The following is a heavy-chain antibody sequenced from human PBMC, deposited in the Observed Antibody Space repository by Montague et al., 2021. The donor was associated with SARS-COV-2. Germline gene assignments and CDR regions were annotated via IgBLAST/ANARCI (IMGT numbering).Heavy chain of an antibody. CDR1: GGSFSGYY. V-gene: IGHV4-34*01. CDR3: ARGHYSSSWYGWRGMDV. Sequence: SETLSLTCAVYGGSFSGYYWSWIRQPPGKGLEWIGEINYSGSTNYNPSLKSRVTISVDTSKNQFSLKLSSVTAADTAVYYCARGHYSSSWYGWRGMDVWGQGATVTVSS. D-gene: IGHD6-13*01. CDR2: INYSGST. J-gene: IGHJ6*02.